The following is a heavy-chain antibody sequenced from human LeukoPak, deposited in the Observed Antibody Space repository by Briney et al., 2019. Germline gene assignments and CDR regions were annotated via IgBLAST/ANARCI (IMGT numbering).Heavy chain of an antibody. CDR2: ISSSGDTI. J-gene: IGHJ5*02. CDR3: AKDLMRDRWFGES. V-gene: IGHV3-11*04. Sequence: GGSLRLSCAASGFTFSDYYMSWIRQAPGKGLEWISYISSSGDTIFYADSVKGRLTISRDTSKNTLYLQMNSLRTEDTAVYYCAKDLMRDRWFGESWGQGTLVTVSS. D-gene: IGHD3-10*01. CDR1: GFTFSDYY.